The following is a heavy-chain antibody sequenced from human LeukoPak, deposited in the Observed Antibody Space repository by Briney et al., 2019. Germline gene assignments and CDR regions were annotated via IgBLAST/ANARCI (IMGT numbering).Heavy chain of an antibody. V-gene: IGHV1-46*01. CDR1: GYTFTSYY. CDR2: INPSGGST. D-gene: IGHD3-9*01. Sequence: GASVKVSCKASGYTFTSYYMHWVRQAPGQGLEWMGVINPSGGSTTYAQKFQGRVTMTRDTSTSTVYMELSSLRSEDTAVFYCVSHFDWFRYWGQGTLVTVSS. CDR3: VSHFDWFRY. J-gene: IGHJ4*02.